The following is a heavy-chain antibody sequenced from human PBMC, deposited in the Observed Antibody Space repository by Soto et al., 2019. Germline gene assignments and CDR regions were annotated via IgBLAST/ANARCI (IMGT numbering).Heavy chain of an antibody. V-gene: IGHV1-69*02. J-gene: IGHJ4*02. CDR1: GGTFSSYT. CDR2: IIPILGIA. D-gene: IGHD2-21*02. Sequence: GASVKVSCKASGGTFSSYTISWVRQAPGQGLEWMGRIIPILGIANYAQKFQGRVTITADKSTSTAYMELSSLRSEDTAVYCCARSYGGNSLGIDYWGQGTLVTVS. CDR3: ARSYGGNSLGIDY.